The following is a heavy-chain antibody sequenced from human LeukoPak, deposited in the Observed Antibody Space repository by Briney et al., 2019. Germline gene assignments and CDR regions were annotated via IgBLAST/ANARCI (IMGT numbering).Heavy chain of an antibody. J-gene: IGHJ2*01. D-gene: IGHD6-13*01. CDR3: ARQYSSSWYAWYFDL. CDR2: IYHSGST. Sequence: SETLSLTCTVSGGSISSGGYYWSWIRQPPGKGLEWIGYIYHSGSTYYNPSLKSRVTISVDRSKNQFSLKLSSVTAADTAVYYCARQYSSSWYAWYFDLWGRGTLVTVSS. V-gene: IGHV4-30-2*01. CDR1: GGSISSGGYY.